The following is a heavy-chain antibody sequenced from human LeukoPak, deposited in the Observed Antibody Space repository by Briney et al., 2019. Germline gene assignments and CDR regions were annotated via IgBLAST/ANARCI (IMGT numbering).Heavy chain of an antibody. Sequence: SETLSLTCTVSGGSVSSGSYYWSWIRQPPGKGLEWIGYIYYSGSTNYNPSLKSRVTISVDTSKNQFSLKLSSVTAADTAVYYCARGRGYGSGDYWGQGTLVTVSS. CDR1: GGSVSSGSYY. J-gene: IGHJ4*02. D-gene: IGHD3-10*01. V-gene: IGHV4-61*01. CDR3: ARGRGYGSGDY. CDR2: IYYSGST.